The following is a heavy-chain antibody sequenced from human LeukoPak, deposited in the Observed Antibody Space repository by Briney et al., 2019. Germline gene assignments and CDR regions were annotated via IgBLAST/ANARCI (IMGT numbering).Heavy chain of an antibody. CDR1: GGSFSRYY. CDR2: INHSGST. Sequence: SETLSLTCAVYGGSFSRYYWSWIRQPPGKGLEWIGEINHSGSTNYNPSLKSRVTISVDTSKNQFSLKLSSVTAADTAVYYCARSSTSCPHDYWGQGTLVTVSS. J-gene: IGHJ4*02. D-gene: IGHD2-2*01. CDR3: ARSSTSCPHDY. V-gene: IGHV4-34*01.